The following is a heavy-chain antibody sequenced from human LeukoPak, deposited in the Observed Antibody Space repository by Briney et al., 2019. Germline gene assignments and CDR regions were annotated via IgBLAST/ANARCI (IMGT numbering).Heavy chain of an antibody. CDR3: AKSVLFEGFPKYYFDY. CDR2: ISGRGGST. Sequence: GGSLRLSCAASGFTFSSYAMSWVRQAPGKGLEWVSAISGRGGSTYYADSVKGRFTISRDNSKNTLYLQMNSLRAEDTAVYYCAKSVLFEGFPKYYFDYWGQGTLVTVSS. J-gene: IGHJ4*02. CDR1: GFTFSSYA. D-gene: IGHD3-10*02. V-gene: IGHV3-23*01.